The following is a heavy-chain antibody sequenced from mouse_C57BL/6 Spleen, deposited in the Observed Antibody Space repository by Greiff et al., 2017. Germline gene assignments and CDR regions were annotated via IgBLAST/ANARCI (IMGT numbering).Heavy chain of an antibody. V-gene: IGHV14-2*01. D-gene: IGHD2-2*01. CDR1: GYTFTDYE. CDR2: IDPEDGDT. CDR3: ATDGYDEGVWFAY. Sequence: EVQVVESGAELVRPGASVTLSCKASGYTFTDYEMHWVKQRTEQGLEWIGRIDPEDGDTKYAPTFPGKATITADTSSNTAYLQLSSLTSEDTAVYYCATDGYDEGVWFAYWGQGTLVTVSA. J-gene: IGHJ3*01.